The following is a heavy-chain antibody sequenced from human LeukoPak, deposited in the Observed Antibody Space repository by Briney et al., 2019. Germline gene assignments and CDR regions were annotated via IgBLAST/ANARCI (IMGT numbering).Heavy chain of an antibody. V-gene: IGHV1-46*01. Sequence: ASVKVSCKASGYTFTGYYMHWVRQAPGQGLEWMGIINPSGGSTSYAQKFQGRVTMTRDTSTSTVYMELSSLRSEDTAVYYCAREGSIFGVVIIRKFDYWGQGTLVTVSS. CDR1: GYTFTGYY. J-gene: IGHJ4*02. CDR3: AREGSIFGVVIIRKFDY. CDR2: INPSGGST. D-gene: IGHD3-3*01.